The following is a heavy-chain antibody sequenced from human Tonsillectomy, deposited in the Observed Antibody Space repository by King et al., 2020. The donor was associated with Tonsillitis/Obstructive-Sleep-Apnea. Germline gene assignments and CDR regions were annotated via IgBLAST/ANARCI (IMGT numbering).Heavy chain of an antibody. D-gene: IGHD3-22*01. Sequence: VQLVESGGGVVQPGRSLRLSCAASGFTFSSYAMHWVRQAPGKGLEWVAVISYDGSNKYYADSVKGRFTISRDNSKNTLYLQMNSLRAEDTAVYYCARCIRQSSGYSSRVSSPDYYYYYGMDVWGQGTTVTVSS. J-gene: IGHJ6*02. CDR2: ISYDGSNK. CDR3: ARCIRQSSGYSSRVSSPDYYYYYGMDV. CDR1: GFTFSSYA. V-gene: IGHV3-30*04.